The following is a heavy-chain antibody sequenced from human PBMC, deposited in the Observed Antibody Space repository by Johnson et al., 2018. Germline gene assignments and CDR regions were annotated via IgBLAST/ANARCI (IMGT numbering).Heavy chain of an antibody. V-gene: IGHV1-24*01. J-gene: IGHJ6*03. CDR2: VYPDDGQA. CDR3: ARVLYSGTRGVYMDF. Sequence: QVQLVQSGAEVQEPGASVKVSCKVSGSSLTELALHWVRQAPGKGLEWMGGVYPDDGQAIYAQKFQARVTMTDDTSTDTVYMELSRLSYEDTAVYDCARVLYSGTRGVYMDFWGKGTRVTVSS. CDR1: GSSLTELA. D-gene: IGHD1-26*01.